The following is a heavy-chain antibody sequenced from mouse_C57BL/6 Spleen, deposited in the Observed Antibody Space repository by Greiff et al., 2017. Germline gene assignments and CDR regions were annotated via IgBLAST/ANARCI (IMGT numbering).Heavy chain of an antibody. D-gene: IGHD1-1*01. CDR3: ARRDYGSSYGYFDV. CDR1: GYAFSSYW. Sequence: QVQLQQSGAELVKPGASVKISCKASGYAFSSYWMNWVKQRPGQGLEWIGQIYPGDGDTNYNGKFKGKATLTADKSSSTAYMQLSSLTSEDSAVXFCARRDYGSSYGYFDVWGTGTTVTVSS. CDR2: IYPGDGDT. J-gene: IGHJ1*03. V-gene: IGHV1-80*01.